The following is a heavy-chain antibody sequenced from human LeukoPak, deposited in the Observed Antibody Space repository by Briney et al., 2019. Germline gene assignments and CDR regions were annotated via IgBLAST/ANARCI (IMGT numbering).Heavy chain of an antibody. CDR3: AKASLGESRWYFDY. CDR2: ISGSGGST. Sequence: GGSLRLSCAASGFTFSSYAMSWVRQAPGKGLEWVSAISGSGGSTYYADSVKGRFTIPRDNSKNTLYLQMNSLRAEDTAVYYCAKASLGESRWYFDYWGQGTLVTVSS. J-gene: IGHJ4*02. D-gene: IGHD2-21*01. V-gene: IGHV3-23*01. CDR1: GFTFSSYA.